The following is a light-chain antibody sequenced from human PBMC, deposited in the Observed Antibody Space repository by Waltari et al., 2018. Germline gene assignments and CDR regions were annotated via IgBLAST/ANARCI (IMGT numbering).Light chain of an antibody. CDR3: QHRSNWPLT. V-gene: IGKV3-11*01. CDR1: QSVSSY. J-gene: IGKJ4*01. CDR2: DAS. Sequence: EIVLTQSPATLSLSPGERSTLSCRASQSVSSYLAWYQQKPGQAPRLLIYDASNRATGIPARFSGSGSGTDFTLTITSLEPEDFTVYYCQHRSNWPLTFGGGTKVEIK.